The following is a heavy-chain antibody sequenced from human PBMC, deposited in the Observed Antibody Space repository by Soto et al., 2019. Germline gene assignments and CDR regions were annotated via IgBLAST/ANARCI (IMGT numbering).Heavy chain of an antibody. D-gene: IGHD6-19*01. J-gene: IGHJ4*02. CDR1: GFTFSSYS. CDR3: APETQWLPVPFDY. Sequence: PGGSLRLSCAASGFTFSSYSMNWVRQAPGKGLEWVSYISSSSSTIYYADSVKGRFTISRDNAKNSLYLQMNSLRDEDTAVYYCAPETQWLPVPFDYWGQGTLVTVSS. V-gene: IGHV3-48*02. CDR2: ISSSSSTI.